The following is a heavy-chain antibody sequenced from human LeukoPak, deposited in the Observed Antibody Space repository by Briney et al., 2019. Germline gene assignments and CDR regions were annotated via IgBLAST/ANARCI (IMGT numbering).Heavy chain of an antibody. CDR1: GDSVSSNSAA. CDR2: TYYRSKWYN. CDR3: ARDQSEGYSGYDHYYYGMDV. J-gene: IGHJ6*02. V-gene: IGHV6-1*01. Sequence: SQTLSLTCAISGDSVSSNSAAWNWIRQSPSRGLEWLGRTYYRSKWYNDYAVSVKGRITINPDTSKNQFSLQLNSVTPEDTAVYYCARDQSEGYSGYDHYYYGMDVWGQGTTVTVSS. D-gene: IGHD5-12*01.